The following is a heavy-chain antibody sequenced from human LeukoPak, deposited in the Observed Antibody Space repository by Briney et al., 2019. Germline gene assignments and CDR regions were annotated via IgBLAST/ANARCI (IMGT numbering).Heavy chain of an antibody. CDR3: VTMVRGVISRYFDY. D-gene: IGHD3-10*01. CDR1: GSSFTSYW. Sequence: GEPLNISGKRPGSSFTSYWIGGVRQIHGKGLEWMGIIYPSDSDTRCSPSFQGQVTISADKSISTAYLQWSSLKASDTAMYYCVTMVRGVISRYFDYCGQGTLFTVSS. V-gene: IGHV5-51*01. J-gene: IGHJ4*02. CDR2: IYPSDSDT.